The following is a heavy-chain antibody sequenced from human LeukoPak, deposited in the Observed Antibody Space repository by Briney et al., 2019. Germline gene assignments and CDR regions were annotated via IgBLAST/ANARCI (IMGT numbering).Heavy chain of an antibody. V-gene: IGHV3-20*04. CDR3: ARRGGGGYYFDY. J-gene: IGHJ4*02. CDR1: GFTFDEYG. Sequence: PGGSLRLSCAASGFTFDEYGIHWVRQAPGKGLEWVSSISGDGDFTLYADSVKGRFTISRDNAKNSLYLQMNSLRAEDTAVYYCARRGGGGYYFDYWGQGTLVTVSS. CDR2: ISGDGDFT. D-gene: IGHD3-10*01.